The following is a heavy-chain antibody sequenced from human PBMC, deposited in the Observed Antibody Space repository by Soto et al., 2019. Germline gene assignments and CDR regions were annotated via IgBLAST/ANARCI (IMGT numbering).Heavy chain of an antibody. D-gene: IGHD1-1*01. CDR1: GFICSSYD. J-gene: IGHJ3*02. Sequence: GGSLRLSCAVSGFICSSYDMSWVRQAPGKGLEWVSTIFVGGSTHYEDSVKGRFTISRDTSKNTVYLQMNSLTAGDTAFYYCAKATATSGGAFEIYGQGTMVTVSS. V-gene: IGHV3-23*01. CDR2: IFVGGST. CDR3: AKATATSGGAFEI.